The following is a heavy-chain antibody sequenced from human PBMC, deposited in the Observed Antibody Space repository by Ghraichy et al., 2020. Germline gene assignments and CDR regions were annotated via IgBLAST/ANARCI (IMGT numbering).Heavy chain of an antibody. CDR1: GGSISSSSYH. V-gene: IGHV4-39*01. CDR2: MYYSGRT. CDR3: ARHASRFGEKATMGAFDI. Sequence: SETLSLTCTVSGGSISSSSYHWGWVRQPPGKGLEWIGSMYYSGRTYYNPSLRSRVTISVDTSKNQFSLTLSSVTAADTAVYYCARHASRFGEKATMGAFDIWGQGTMVTVSS. D-gene: IGHD5-24*01. J-gene: IGHJ3*02.